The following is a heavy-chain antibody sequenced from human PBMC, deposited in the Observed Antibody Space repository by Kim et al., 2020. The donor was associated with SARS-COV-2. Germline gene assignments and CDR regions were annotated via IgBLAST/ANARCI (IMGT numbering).Heavy chain of an antibody. Sequence: GGSLRLSCEDSGFTFTKAWMSWVRQAPGKGLEWVGRIKSISDGGPTDYASPVKGRFIISRDDSKNTLYLHMNSLKTDDTAMYYCTTEKEGEHWYQFGLDV. CDR2: IKSISDGGPT. V-gene: IGHV3-15*01. CDR3: TTEKEGEHWYQFGLDV. J-gene: IGHJ6*01. D-gene: IGHD2-2*01. CDR1: GFTFTKAW.